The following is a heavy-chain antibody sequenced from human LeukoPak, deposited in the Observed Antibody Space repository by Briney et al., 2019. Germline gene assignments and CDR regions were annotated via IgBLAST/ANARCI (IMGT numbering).Heavy chain of an antibody. V-gene: IGHV4-31*03. Sequence: PSETLSLTCTVSGGSISSGGYYWSWIRQHPGKGLEWIGYIYYSGSTYYNPSLKSRVTISVDKSKNQFSLKLSSVTAADTAVYYCARGSSSGWYGGYWGQGTLVTVSS. CDR2: IYYSGST. CDR3: ARGSSSGWYGGY. CDR1: GGSISSGGYY. D-gene: IGHD6-19*01. J-gene: IGHJ4*02.